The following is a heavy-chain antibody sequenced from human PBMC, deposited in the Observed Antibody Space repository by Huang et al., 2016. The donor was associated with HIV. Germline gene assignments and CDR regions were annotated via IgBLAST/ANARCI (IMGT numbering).Heavy chain of an antibody. J-gene: IGHJ1*01. V-gene: IGHV4-34*02. CDR2: INHSGSA. CDR3: ARGLRFCRGGDCFPTHFQH. Sequence: QVRLEQWGAGLLKPSETLSLTCAVYGGSFCGYQLTWIRQSPGKGLEWIGEINHSGSATYKPSLKTAVTITVDMSKNQFSLIMTSLTVADTSVDFCARGLRFCRGGDCFPTHFQHWSQG. CDR1: GGSFCGYQ. D-gene: IGHD2-21*02.